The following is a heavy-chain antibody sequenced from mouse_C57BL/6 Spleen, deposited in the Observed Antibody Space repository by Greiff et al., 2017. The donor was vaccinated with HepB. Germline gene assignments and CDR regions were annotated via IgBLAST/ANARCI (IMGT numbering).Heavy chain of an antibody. V-gene: IGHV10-1*01. Sequence: EVKLVESGGGLVQPKGSLKLSCAASGFSFNTYAMNWVRQAPGKGLEWVARIRSKSNNYATYYADSVKDRFTISRDDSESMLYLQMNNLKTEDTAMYYCVRQLRLPYYYAMDYWGQGTSATVSS. CDR2: IRSKSNNYAT. D-gene: IGHD3-2*02. J-gene: IGHJ4*01. CDR3: VRQLRLPYYYAMDY. CDR1: GFSFNTYA.